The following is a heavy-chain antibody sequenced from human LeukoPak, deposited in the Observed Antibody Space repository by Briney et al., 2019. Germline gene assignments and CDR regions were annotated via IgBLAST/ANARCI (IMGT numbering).Heavy chain of an antibody. V-gene: IGHV3-21*01. CDR3: ARDGGLLVGATRTHDAFDI. J-gene: IGHJ3*02. CDR2: ISSSSSYI. Sequence: GGSLRLSCAASGFSFSSHGMSWVRQAPGKGLEWVSSISSSSSYIYYADSVKGRFTISRDNAKNSLYLQMNSLRAEDTAVYYCARDGGLLVGATRTHDAFDIWGQGTMVTVSS. D-gene: IGHD1-26*01. CDR1: GFSFSSHG.